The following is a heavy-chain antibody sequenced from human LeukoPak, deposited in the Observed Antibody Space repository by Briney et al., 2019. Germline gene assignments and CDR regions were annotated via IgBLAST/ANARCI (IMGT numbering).Heavy chain of an antibody. CDR1: GFTFSSYA. V-gene: IGHV3-30*04. Sequence: GGSLRLSCAASGFTFSSYAMHWVRQAPGKGLEWVAVISYDGSNKYYADSVKGRFTISRDNSKNTLYLQMNSLRAEDTALYYCATSTVAKYDYWGQGTLVTVSS. D-gene: IGHD4-11*01. CDR2: ISYDGSNK. CDR3: ATSTVAKYDY. J-gene: IGHJ4*02.